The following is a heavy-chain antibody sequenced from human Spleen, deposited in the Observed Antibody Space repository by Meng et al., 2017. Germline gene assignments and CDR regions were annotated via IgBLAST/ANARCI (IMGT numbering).Heavy chain of an antibody. CDR3: ATGTYYLDY. CDR2: IYYSGST. Sequence: SETLSLTCTVPGGSISSYYCSWIRQPPGKGLEWIGYIYYSGSTNYNPSLKSRVTISVDTSKNHFSLKLSSVTAADTAVYYCATGTYYLDYWGQGTLVTVSS. J-gene: IGHJ4*02. CDR1: GGSISSYY. V-gene: IGHV4-59*01. D-gene: IGHD1-26*01.